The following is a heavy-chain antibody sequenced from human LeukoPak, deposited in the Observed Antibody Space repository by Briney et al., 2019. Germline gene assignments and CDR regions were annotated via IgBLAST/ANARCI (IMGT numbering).Heavy chain of an antibody. J-gene: IGHJ4*02. CDR1: GGSISSYY. D-gene: IGHD3-22*01. CDR2: IYTSGST. V-gene: IGHV4-4*07. CDR3: ARDTKAHYYDSSGYRTWYLDY. Sequence: PSETLSLTCTVSGGSISSYYWSWIRQPAGKGREWIGRIYTSGSTNYNPSLKSRVTMSVDTSKNQFSLKLSSVTAADTAVYYCARDTKAHYYDSSGYRTWYLDYWGQGTLVTVSS.